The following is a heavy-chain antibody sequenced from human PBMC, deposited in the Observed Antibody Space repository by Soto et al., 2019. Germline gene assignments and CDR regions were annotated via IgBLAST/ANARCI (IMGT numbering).Heavy chain of an antibody. CDR2: INHSGST. J-gene: IGHJ6*04. V-gene: IGHV4-34*01. CDR1: GGSFSGYY. D-gene: IGHD1-26*01. CDR3: ARGPKGEVGGTWYYYAMDV. Sequence: PSETLSLTCAVYGGSFSGYYWSWIRQPPGKGLEWIGEINHSGSTNYNPSLKSRVTISVDTSKNQFSLKLNSVTAADTAVYYCARGPKGEVGGTWYYYAMDVWRKGTTVTVSS.